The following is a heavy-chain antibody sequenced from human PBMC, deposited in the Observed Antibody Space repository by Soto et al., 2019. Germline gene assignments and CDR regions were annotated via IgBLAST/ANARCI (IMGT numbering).Heavy chain of an antibody. CDR1: GGSISSGGYS. J-gene: IGHJ4*02. CDR2: IYHSGST. Sequence: QLQLQESGSGLVKPSQTLSLTCAVSGGSISSGGYSWSWIRQPPGKGLEWIGYIYHSGSTYYNSSLKSRVTISVDRSKNRFSLKLISVTAADTAVYYCARADNYAYYFHYRGQGTLVTVSS. V-gene: IGHV4-30-2*01. D-gene: IGHD3-16*01. CDR3: ARADNYAYYFHY.